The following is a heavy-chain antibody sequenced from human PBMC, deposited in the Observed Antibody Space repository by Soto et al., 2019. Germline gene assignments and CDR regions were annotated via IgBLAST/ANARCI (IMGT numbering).Heavy chain of an antibody. V-gene: IGHV3-30*04. D-gene: IGHD1-26*01. Sequence: GGSLILSCAASGFSFSTYSMHWVRQAPGKGLEWVAVIFYDESNKYYGDSVKGRITISRDNSKNTLYLQMNSLRAEDTAVYYCARVGATSSIDYWGQGTLVTVSS. J-gene: IGHJ4*02. CDR3: ARVGATSSIDY. CDR2: IFYDESNK. CDR1: GFSFSTYS.